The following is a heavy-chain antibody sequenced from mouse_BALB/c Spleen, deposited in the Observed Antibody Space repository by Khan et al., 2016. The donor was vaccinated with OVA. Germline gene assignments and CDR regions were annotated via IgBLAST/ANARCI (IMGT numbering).Heavy chain of an antibody. J-gene: IGHJ2*01. CDR3: ARKNGSDFDY. Sequence: EVQLQESGPELVKPGASVKISCTASGYSFTGYFMNWVMQSHGKSLEWIGRINPHIGEAFYNQKFKGKATLTVDESSSTAHMELRSLASEDSAVYYCARKNGSDFDYWGQGTTLTGSS. V-gene: IGHV1-20*02. CDR1: GYSFTGYF. CDR2: INPHIGEA. D-gene: IGHD1-1*01.